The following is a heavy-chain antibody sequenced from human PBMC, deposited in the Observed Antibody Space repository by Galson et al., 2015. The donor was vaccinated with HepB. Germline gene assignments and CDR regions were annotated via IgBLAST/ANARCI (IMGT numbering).Heavy chain of an antibody. J-gene: IGHJ5*02. D-gene: IGHD6-13*01. Sequence: ETLSLTCTASGGSISSSSYYWGWIRQPPGKGLEWIGSIYYSGSTYYNPSLRSRVTISVDTSKNQFSLKLSSVTAADTAVYYCARHHSHIAAAGQKGGWFDPWGQGTLVTVSS. CDR3: ARHHSHIAAAGQKGGWFDP. V-gene: IGHV4-39*01. CDR2: IYYSGST. CDR1: GGSISSSSYY.